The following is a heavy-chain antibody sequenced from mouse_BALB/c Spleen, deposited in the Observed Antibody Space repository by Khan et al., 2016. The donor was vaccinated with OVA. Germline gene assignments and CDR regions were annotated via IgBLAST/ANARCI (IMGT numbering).Heavy chain of an antibody. CDR2: IWGGGST. CDR1: GFSLSDYG. Sequence: QVQLKESGPGLVAPSQSLSITCTVSGFSLSDYGVSWIRQPPGKGLEWLGVIWGGGSTYYNSALKSRLSISKDTSKSQVFIKMSSLQSDDTAMFYCAKGVCSYYYALDYWGQGTSVTVSS. J-gene: IGHJ4*01. V-gene: IGHV2-6-5*01. CDR3: AKGVCSYYYALDY.